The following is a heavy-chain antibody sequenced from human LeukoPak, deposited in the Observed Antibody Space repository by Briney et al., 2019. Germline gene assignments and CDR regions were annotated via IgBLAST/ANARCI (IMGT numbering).Heavy chain of an antibody. Sequence: PGESLRLSCAESGLNFGAYGMHWVRQAPAKGLEWVASIWNDATTQYYADSVKGRFTISRDNSKKTLHLQMNSLTAEDTAVYYCATDGPHHDLDNWGQGVLVTVSS. CDR1: GLNFGAYG. CDR3: ATDGPHHDLDN. CDR2: IWNDATTQ. V-gene: IGHV3-30*02. D-gene: IGHD3-22*01. J-gene: IGHJ4*02.